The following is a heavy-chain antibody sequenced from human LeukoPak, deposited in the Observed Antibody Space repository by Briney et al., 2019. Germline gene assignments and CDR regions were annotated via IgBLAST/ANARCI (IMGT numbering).Heavy chain of an antibody. J-gene: IGHJ6*03. CDR2: ISYDGSNK. CDR3: ARGLTVYFYMDV. D-gene: IGHD3-9*01. V-gene: IGHV3-30*03. Sequence: GGSLRLSCAASGFTFSNAWMTWVRQAPGKGLEWVAVISYDGSNKYYADFVKGRFTISRDNSKNTLYLQVNSLRAEDTAVYYCARGLTVYFYMDVWGKGTTVTVSS. CDR1: GFTFSNAW.